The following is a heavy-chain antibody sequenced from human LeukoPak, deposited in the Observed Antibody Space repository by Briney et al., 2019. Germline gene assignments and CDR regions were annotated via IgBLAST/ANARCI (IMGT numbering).Heavy chain of an antibody. Sequence: ASVKVSCKASGGTFSSYAISWVRQAPGQGLEWMXGXXPIFGTANYAQKFQGRVTITADESTSTAYMELSSLRSEDTAVYYCATIRPLEWLYQAVYYYYGMDVWGQGTTVTVSS. J-gene: IGHJ6*02. CDR1: GGTFSSYA. CDR3: ATIRPLEWLYQAVYYYYGMDV. CDR2: XXPIFGTA. V-gene: IGHV1-69*13. D-gene: IGHD3-3*01.